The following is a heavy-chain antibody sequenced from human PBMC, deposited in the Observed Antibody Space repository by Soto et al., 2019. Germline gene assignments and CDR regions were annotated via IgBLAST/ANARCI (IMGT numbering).Heavy chain of an antibody. CDR1: CGTISSGDYY. CDR3: ARDSKNGGNSDPLYYYYRMDV. V-gene: IGHV4-30-4*01. D-gene: IGHD2-21*02. CDR2: IYYSGST. J-gene: IGHJ6*02. Sequence: SETLSLTYTVCCGTISSGDYYWSWVRQPPGKGLEWIGYIYYSGSTYYNPSLKSRVTISVDTSKNQFSLKLSSVTAADTAVYYCARDSKNGGNSDPLYYYYRMDVWGQGTTVTVSS.